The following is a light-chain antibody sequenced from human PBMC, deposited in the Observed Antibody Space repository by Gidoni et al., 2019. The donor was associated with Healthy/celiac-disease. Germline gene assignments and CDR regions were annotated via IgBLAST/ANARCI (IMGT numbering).Light chain of an antibody. V-gene: IGKV3-20*01. CDR2: GAS. Sequence: IVLTQSTGTLSWSPGERATLSCRASQSVSSSYLAWYQQKPGQAPRPLIYGASSRATGIPDRFSGSGSGTDFTLTISRLEPEDFAVYYCQQYGSSPWTFGQGTKVEIK. CDR1: QSVSSSY. CDR3: QQYGSSPWT. J-gene: IGKJ1*01.